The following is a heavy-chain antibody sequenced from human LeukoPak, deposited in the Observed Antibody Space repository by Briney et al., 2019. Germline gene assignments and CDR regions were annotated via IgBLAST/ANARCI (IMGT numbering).Heavy chain of an antibody. CDR3: AKDPHPLTMYYFDY. Sequence: PGGSLRLSCAASGFTFSSYGMHWVRQAPGKGLEWVAVISYDGSNKYYADSVKGRFTISGDNSKNALYLQMNSLRAEDTAVYDCAKDPHPLTMYYFDYWGQGTLVTVSS. D-gene: IGHD2-2*01. V-gene: IGHV3-30*18. CDR2: ISYDGSNK. J-gene: IGHJ4*02. CDR1: GFTFSSYG.